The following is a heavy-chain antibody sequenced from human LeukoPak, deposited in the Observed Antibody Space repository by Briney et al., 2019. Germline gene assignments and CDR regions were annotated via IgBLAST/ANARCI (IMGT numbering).Heavy chain of an antibody. V-gene: IGHV5-10-1*01. Sequence: GESLKISCKGSGYSFTSYWISWVRQMPGKGLEWMGRIDPSDSYTNYSPSFQGHVTISADKSISTAYLQWSSLKASDTAMYYCARPFWGVGATRGGAFDIWGQGTIVTVSS. CDR3: ARPFWGVGATRGGAFDI. J-gene: IGHJ3*02. CDR2: IDPSDSYT. D-gene: IGHD1-26*01. CDR1: GYSFTSYW.